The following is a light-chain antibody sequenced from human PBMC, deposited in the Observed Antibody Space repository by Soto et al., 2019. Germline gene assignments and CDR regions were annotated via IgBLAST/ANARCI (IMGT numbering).Light chain of an antibody. CDR2: GVT. CDR3: FSHRRGDSHV. J-gene: IGLJ1*01. Sequence: QSVLTHPAPVSGSPGESITISCTQTSRDVGGYNYVSWYQQYPGKAPKLMIYGVTNRPSGVSNRFSGSKTGNTASLTISGLQAEDEAYYYCFSHRRGDSHVFGTGTKVTVL. CDR1: SRDVGGYNY. V-gene: IGLV2-14*01.